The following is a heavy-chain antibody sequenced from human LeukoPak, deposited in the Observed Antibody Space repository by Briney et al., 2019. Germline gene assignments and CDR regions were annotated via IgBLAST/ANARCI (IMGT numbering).Heavy chain of an antibody. CDR1: GTSFTSYY. J-gene: IGHJ4*02. V-gene: IGHV4-34*01. CDR3: ARMTTGHDY. D-gene: IGHD4-17*01. CDR2: VNHSGYT. Sequence: SETLSLTCVVSGTSFTSYYWSWIRQTPGKGLEWIGEVNHSGYTNMNPSLKSRVTIPVDTSKNQFSLMMTSVTAADTAVYFCARMTTGHDYWGQGTLVTVSS.